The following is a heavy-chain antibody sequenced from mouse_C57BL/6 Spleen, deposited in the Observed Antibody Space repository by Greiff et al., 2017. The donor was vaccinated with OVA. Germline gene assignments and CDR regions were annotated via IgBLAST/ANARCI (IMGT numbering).Heavy chain of an antibody. J-gene: IGHJ3*01. CDR1: GYTFTSYW. CDR3: ARYTTVVAPGFAY. Sequence: QVQLQQPGAELVKPGASVKMSCKASGYTFTSYWITWVKQRPGQGLEWIGDIYPGSGSTNYNEKFKSKATLTVDTSSSTAYMQLSSLTYEDSAVYYCARYTTVVAPGFAYWGQGTLVTVSA. V-gene: IGHV1-55*01. CDR2: IYPGSGST. D-gene: IGHD1-1*01.